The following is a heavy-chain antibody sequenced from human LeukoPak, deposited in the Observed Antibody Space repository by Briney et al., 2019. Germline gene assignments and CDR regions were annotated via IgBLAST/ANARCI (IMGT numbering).Heavy chain of an antibody. Sequence: GGSLRLSCAASGFTFSSYGMHWVRQAPGKGLEWVAVISYDGSNKYYADSVKGRFTISRDNSKNTLYLQMNSLRAEDTAVYYCAYERTSFPYYFDYWGQGTLVTVSS. J-gene: IGHJ4*02. CDR1: GFTFSSYG. CDR3: AYERTSFPYYFDY. CDR2: ISYDGSNK. V-gene: IGHV3-30*18. D-gene: IGHD2-2*01.